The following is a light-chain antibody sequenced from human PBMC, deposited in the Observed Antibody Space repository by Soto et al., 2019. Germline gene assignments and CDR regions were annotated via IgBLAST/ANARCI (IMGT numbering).Light chain of an antibody. CDR2: AAS. Sequence: DIQITQSPSSLSASVGDRVTITCRASQSISSYLNWYQQKPGKAPKLLINAASSLQSGVPSRFSGSGSGTDFTLTISSLQPEDFATYYCQQSYSTPQPFGQGTKVDI. J-gene: IGKJ1*01. CDR1: QSISSY. V-gene: IGKV1-39*01. CDR3: QQSYSTPQP.